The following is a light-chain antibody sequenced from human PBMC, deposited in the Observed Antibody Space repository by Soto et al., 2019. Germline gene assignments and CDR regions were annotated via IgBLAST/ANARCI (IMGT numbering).Light chain of an antibody. J-gene: IGKJ3*01. CDR2: AAS. CDR1: QGISRW. Sequence: DIRMTQSPSSVSASVGARVTITCWASQGISRWLAWYQQKTGKAPKLLIYAASSLQSGAPSRFRGSGYGTDLTITISSMQTEDFETYYCQQLFMYPPTFGPGTKVDIK. CDR3: QQLFMYPPT. V-gene: IGKV1-12*01.